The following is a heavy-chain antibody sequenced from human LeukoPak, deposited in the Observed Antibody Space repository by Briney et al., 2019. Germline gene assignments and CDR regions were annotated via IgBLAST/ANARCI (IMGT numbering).Heavy chain of an antibody. J-gene: IGHJ3*02. D-gene: IGHD3-22*01. V-gene: IGHV4-39*01. CDR2: IYYSGST. CDR3: ARHGVTIYYDSSGYYIPGGTRAFDI. CDR1: GGSISSSSYY. Sequence: SETLSLTCTVSGGSISSSSYYWGWIRQPPGKGLEWIGSIYYSGSTYYNPSLKSRVTISVDTSKNQFSLKLSSVTAADTAVYYCARHGVTIYYDSSGYYIPGGTRAFDIWGQGTMVTVSS.